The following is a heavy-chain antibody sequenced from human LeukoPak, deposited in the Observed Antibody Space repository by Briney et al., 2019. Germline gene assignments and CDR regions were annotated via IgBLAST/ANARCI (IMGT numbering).Heavy chain of an antibody. D-gene: IGHD2-15*01. Sequence: SETLSLTCTVSGGSISSSSYYWGWIRQPPGKELEWIGSFYYSGSTYYNPSLKSRVTISVDTPKNQFSLKLSSVTAADTAVYYCANRYCSGGSCYFDYWGQGTLVTVYS. CDR2: FYYSGST. V-gene: IGHV4-39*01. J-gene: IGHJ4*02. CDR3: ANRYCSGGSCYFDY. CDR1: GGSISSSSYY.